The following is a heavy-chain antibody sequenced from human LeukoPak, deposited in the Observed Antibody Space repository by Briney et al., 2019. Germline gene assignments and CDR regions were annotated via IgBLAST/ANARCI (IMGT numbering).Heavy chain of an antibody. J-gene: IGHJ4*02. D-gene: IGHD5-12*01. V-gene: IGHV3-23*01. CDR2: ISGSGGST. CDR1: GFTFSSYG. Sequence: PGGSLRLSCAASGFTFSSYGMSWVRQAPGKGLEWVSAISGSGGSTYYADSVKGRFTISRDSSKNILHLQMNSLRAEDTAVYYCARGPSGYHNTGGQGTLVTVSS. CDR3: ARGPSGYHNT.